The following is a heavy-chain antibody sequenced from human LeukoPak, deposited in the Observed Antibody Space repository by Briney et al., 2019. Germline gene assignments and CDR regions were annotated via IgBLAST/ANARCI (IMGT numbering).Heavy chain of an antibody. CDR3: AREILAPGKTHDY. CDR1: GFTFSSYN. Sequence: GGSLRLSCAASGFTFSSYNMNWVRQAPGKGLEWVSSISSNSNYIYYVDSVKGRFTISRDNAKNSLYLQMNSLRAEDTAVYYCAREILAPGKTHDYWGQGTLVTVSS. CDR2: ISSNSNYI. V-gene: IGHV3-21*01. J-gene: IGHJ4*02.